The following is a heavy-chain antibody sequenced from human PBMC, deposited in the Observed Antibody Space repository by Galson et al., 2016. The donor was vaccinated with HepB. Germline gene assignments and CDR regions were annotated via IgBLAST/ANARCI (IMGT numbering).Heavy chain of an antibody. J-gene: IGHJ6*04. D-gene: IGHD3-10*01. CDR2: INHSGST. CDR3: ARLYGSGSYYNKWYYGMDV. CDR1: GGSFSGYY. V-gene: IGHV4-34*01. Sequence: ETLSLTCAVYGGSFSGYYWSWIRQPPGKGLEWIGEINHSGSTNYNPSLKSRVTISVDTSKNQSSLKLSSVTAADTAVYYCARLYGSGSYYNKWYYGMDVWGKGTMVTVSS.